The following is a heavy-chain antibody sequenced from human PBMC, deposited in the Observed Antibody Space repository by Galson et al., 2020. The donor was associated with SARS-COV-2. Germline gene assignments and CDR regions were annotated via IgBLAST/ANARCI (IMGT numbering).Heavy chain of an antibody. CDR2: ISSSSSYI. D-gene: IGHD3-3*01. CDR1: GFTFSSYS. Sequence: GGSLRLSCAASGFTFSSYSMNWVRQAPGKWLEWVSSISSSSSYIYYADSVKGRFTISRDNAKNSLYLQMNSLRAEDTAVYYCASLLEWIEMDYYYYGMDVWGQGTTVTVSS. CDR3: ASLLEWIEMDYYYYGMDV. V-gene: IGHV3-21*01. J-gene: IGHJ6*02.